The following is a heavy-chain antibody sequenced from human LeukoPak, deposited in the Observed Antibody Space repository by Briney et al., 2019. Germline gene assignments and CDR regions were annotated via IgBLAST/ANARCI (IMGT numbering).Heavy chain of an antibody. CDR1: GYTFTSYD. CDR3: ARGRSYGELDY. J-gene: IGHJ4*02. CDR2: MNPNSGNT. D-gene: IGHD5-18*01. Sequence: ASVKVSCKASGYTFTSYDIKWGRQATGQGLEWMGWMNPNSGNTGYAQKFQGRVTITRSTSISTAYMELSSLRSEDTAVYYCARGRSYGELDYWGRGTLVTVSS. V-gene: IGHV1-8*03.